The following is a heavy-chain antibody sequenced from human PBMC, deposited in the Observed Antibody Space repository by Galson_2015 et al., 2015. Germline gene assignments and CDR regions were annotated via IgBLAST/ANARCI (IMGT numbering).Heavy chain of an antibody. CDR2: IYWNDDK. V-gene: IGHV2-5*01. Sequence: PALVKPTQTLTLTCTFSGFSLSTSGVGVGWIRQPPGKALEWLALIYWNDDKRYSPSLKSRLTITKDTSKNQVVLTMTNMDPVDTATYDGAHRNILLPTYYFDYWGQGTLVTVSA. J-gene: IGHJ4*02. CDR1: GFSLSTSGVG. CDR3: AHRNILLPTYYFDY. D-gene: IGHD2-15*01.